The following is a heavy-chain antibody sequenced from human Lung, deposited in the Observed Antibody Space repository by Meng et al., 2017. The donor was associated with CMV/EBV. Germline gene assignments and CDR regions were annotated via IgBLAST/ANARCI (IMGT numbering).Heavy chain of an antibody. CDR1: GYTFTSYY. CDR3: ARGGRGVVVPAAEFDY. V-gene: IGHV1-46*01. D-gene: IGHD2-2*01. Sequence: ASXXVSXKASGYTFTSYYMHWVRQAPGQGLEWMGIINPSGGSTSYAQKFQGRVTMTRDTSTSTVYMELSSLRSEDTAVYYCARGGRGVVVPAAEFDYWGQGTXVTVSS. CDR2: INPSGGST. J-gene: IGHJ4*02.